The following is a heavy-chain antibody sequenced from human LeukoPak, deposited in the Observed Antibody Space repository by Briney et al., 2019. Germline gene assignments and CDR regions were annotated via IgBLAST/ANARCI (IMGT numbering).Heavy chain of an antibody. Sequence: ASVKVSCKASGGTFSSYAISWVRQAPGKGLEWMGGFDPEDGETIYAQKFQGRVTMTEDTSTDTAYMELSSLRSEDTAVYYCATDYGMDVWGQGTTVTVSS. CDR1: GGTFSSYA. J-gene: IGHJ6*02. CDR3: ATDYGMDV. CDR2: FDPEDGET. V-gene: IGHV1-24*01.